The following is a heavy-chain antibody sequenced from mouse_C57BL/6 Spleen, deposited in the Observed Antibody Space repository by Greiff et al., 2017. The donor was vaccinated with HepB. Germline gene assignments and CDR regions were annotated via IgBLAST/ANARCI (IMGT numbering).Heavy chain of an antibody. CDR2: IYPYNGVS. J-gene: IGHJ4*01. CDR3: ARRDTTVVSAYYYAMDY. CDR1: GYSFTGYY. D-gene: IGHD1-1*01. Sequence: EVKLVESGPELVKPGASVKISCKASGYSFTGYYMHWVKQSHGNILDWIGYIYPYNGVSSYNQKFKGKATLTVDKSSSTAYMELRSLTSEDSAVYYCARRDTTVVSAYYYAMDYWGQGTSVTVSS. V-gene: IGHV1-31*01.